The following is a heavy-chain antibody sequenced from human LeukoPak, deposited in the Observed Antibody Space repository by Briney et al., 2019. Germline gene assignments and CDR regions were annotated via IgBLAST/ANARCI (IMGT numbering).Heavy chain of an antibody. J-gene: IGHJ3*02. CDR3: ARDIDDGAFDI. CDR1: GGTFSSYT. Sequence: SVKVSCKASGGTFSSYTISWVRQAPGQGLEWMGRIIPILGIANYAQKFQGRVTITADKSTSTAYMELCSLRSEDTAVYYCARDIDDGAFDIWGQGTMVTVSS. D-gene: IGHD1-1*01. CDR2: IIPILGIA. V-gene: IGHV1-69*04.